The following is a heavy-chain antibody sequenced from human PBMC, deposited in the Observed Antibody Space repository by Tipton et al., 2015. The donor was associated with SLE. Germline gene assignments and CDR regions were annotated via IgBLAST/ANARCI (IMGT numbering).Heavy chain of an antibody. J-gene: IGHJ4*02. CDR2: IYYSGST. CDR1: GGSISSYY. D-gene: IGHD6-6*01. V-gene: IGHV4-59*01. Sequence: LRLSCTVSGGSISSYYWSWIRQPPGKGLEWIGYIYYSGSTNYNPSLKSRVTISVDTSKNQFSLKLSSVTAADTAVYYCARGDSSSPGDFDYWGQGTLVTVSS. CDR3: ARGDSSSPGDFDY.